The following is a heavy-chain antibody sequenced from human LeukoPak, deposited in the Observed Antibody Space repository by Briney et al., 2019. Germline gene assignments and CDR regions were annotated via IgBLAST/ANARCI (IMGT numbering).Heavy chain of an antibody. CDR3: ARMYSGSYYQTDFFDY. CDR2: IYPGDSDT. CDR1: GYSFTSYW. J-gene: IGHJ4*02. Sequence: KSGESLKISCKGSGYSFTSYWIGWVRQMPGKGLEWMGIIYPGDSDTRYSPSFQGQVTISADKSISTAYLQWSSLKASDTAMYYCARMYSGSYYQTDFFDYWGQGTLVTVSS. V-gene: IGHV5-51*01. D-gene: IGHD1-26*01.